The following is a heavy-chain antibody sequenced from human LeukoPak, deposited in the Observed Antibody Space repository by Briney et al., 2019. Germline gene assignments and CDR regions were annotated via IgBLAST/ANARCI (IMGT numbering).Heavy chain of an antibody. CDR1: GDSISSYY. D-gene: IGHD1-20*01. CDR2: IYTSGST. V-gene: IGHV4-4*07. J-gene: IGHJ5*02. CDR3: ARDPRGNWNDGLNWFDP. Sequence: PSETLSLTCTVSGDSISSYYWSWIRQPAGKGLEWIGRIYTSGSTNYNPSLKSRVTMSVDTSKNQFSLKLSSVTAADTAVYYCARDPRGNWNDGLNWFDPWGQGTLVTVSS.